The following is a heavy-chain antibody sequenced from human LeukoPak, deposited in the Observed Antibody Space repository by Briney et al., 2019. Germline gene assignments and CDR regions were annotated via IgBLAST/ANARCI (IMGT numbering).Heavy chain of an antibody. V-gene: IGHV3-23*01. CDR2: ITNSGGNT. CDR3: VKRSDARAMDY. J-gene: IGHJ4*02. CDR1: GFTFSTYA. Sequence: PGGSLRLSCAASGFTFSTYAMSWVRQAPGKGLEWVSSITNSGGNTFYPDSVKGRFTISRDNSKSTLYLQMNSLSAEDTAVYYCVKRSDARAMDYWGQGTLVTVSS.